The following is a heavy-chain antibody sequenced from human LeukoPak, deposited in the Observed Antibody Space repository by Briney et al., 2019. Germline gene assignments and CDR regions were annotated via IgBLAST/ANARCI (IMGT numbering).Heavy chain of an antibody. CDR1: GGSFSGYY. CDR3: ARIEVTVVNCFDC. D-gene: IGHD3-10*01. V-gene: IGHV4-34*01. J-gene: IGHJ4*02. Sequence: PSETLSLTCAVYGGSFSGYYWSWIRQPPGKGLEWIGEINHSGSTNYNPSLKSRVTISVDTSKNQFSLKLSSVTAADTAVYYCARIEVTVVNCFDCWGQGTLVTVSS. CDR2: INHSGST.